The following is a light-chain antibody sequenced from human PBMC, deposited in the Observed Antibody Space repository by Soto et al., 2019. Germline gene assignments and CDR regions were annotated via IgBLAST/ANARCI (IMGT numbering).Light chain of an antibody. CDR3: QQYNGYWT. V-gene: IGKV1-5*03. Sequence: DIQMTQSPSTLSASVGDRVTITCRASQSISGSLAWYQKKSGKAPNLQIYEASTLKSGVPSRFAGSGSGTEYTLTTSSLQTDDSASYYCQQYNGYWTFGQGTRVEIK. J-gene: IGKJ1*01. CDR1: QSISGS. CDR2: EAS.